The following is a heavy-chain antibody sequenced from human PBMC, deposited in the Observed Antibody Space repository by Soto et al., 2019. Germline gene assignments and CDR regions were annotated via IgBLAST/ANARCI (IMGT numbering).Heavy chain of an antibody. CDR2: ISSSSSTI. Sequence: GGSLRLSCAASGFTFSSYSMNWVRQAPGKGLEWVSYISSSSSTIYYADSVKGRFTISRDNAKNSLYLQMNSLRAEDTAVYYCARQTLAITMIVVVTQPPCFDYWGQGTLVTVSS. J-gene: IGHJ4*02. CDR1: GFTFSSYS. V-gene: IGHV3-48*01. D-gene: IGHD3-22*01. CDR3: ARQTLAITMIVVVTQPPCFDY.